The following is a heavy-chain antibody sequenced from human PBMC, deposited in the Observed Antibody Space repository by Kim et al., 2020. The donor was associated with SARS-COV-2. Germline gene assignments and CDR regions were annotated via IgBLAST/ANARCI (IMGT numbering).Heavy chain of an antibody. J-gene: IGHJ6*02. CDR2: VYSGGST. D-gene: IGHD5-18*01. Sequence: GGSLRLSCAASGFTVSSNYMNWVRQAPGKGLEWVSVVYSGGSTNYADSVKGRFTISRDNSKNTLSLQMNSLSAEDTAVYYCARDRLLDTAFPSYYYYGMDVWGQGTTVTVSS. CDR1: GFTVSSNY. V-gene: IGHV3-66*01. CDR3: ARDRLLDTAFPSYYYYGMDV.